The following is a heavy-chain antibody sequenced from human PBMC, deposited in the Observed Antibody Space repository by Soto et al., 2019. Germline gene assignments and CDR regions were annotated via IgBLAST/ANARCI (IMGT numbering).Heavy chain of an antibody. V-gene: IGHV4-31*03. CDR3: ARDLRCSGGSCTPHGMDF. D-gene: IGHD2-15*01. CDR2: IYYSGST. CDR1: GGSISSGGYY. Sequence: TLCVTCTVSGGSISSGGYYWSWIRQHPGKGLEWIGYIYYSGSTYYNPSLKSRVTISVKTSKNQFSLKLSSVTAADTAVYYCARDLRCSGGSCTPHGMDFPGQAPTLTVS. J-gene: IGHJ6*02.